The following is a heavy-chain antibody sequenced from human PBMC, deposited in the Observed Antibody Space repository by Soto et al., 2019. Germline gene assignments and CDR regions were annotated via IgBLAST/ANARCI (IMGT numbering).Heavy chain of an antibody. CDR2: IYYSGST. Sequence: SETLSLTCTVSGVSVSSGSYYWSWIRQPPGKGLEWIGYIYYSGSTNYNPSLKSRVTISVDTSKNQFSLKLSSVTAADTAVYYCATYGWGMDVWGQGTTVT. J-gene: IGHJ6*02. D-gene: IGHD4-17*01. CDR3: ATYGWGMDV. V-gene: IGHV4-61*01. CDR1: GVSVSSGSYY.